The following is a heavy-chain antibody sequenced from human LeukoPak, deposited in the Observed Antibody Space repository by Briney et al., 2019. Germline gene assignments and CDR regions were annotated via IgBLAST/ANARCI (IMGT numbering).Heavy chain of an antibody. CDR1: GYTFTSYG. J-gene: IGHJ6*02. Sequence: ASVKVSCKASGYTFTSYGISWVRQAPGQGLEWMGWIRAYNGNKNYAKKHQVRVTMTTDTCTSTAYLELRRLRCDDTDVYYFSISYGGCSSTSCYPYYYGMDVWGQGTTVTVSS. D-gene: IGHD2-2*01. CDR2: IRAYNGNK. V-gene: IGHV1-18*01. CDR3: SISYGGCSSTSCYPYYYGMDV.